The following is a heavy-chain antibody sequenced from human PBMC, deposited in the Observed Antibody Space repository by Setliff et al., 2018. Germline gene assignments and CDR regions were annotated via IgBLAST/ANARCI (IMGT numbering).Heavy chain of an antibody. CDR1: GGSFSGYY. D-gene: IGHD6-19*01. J-gene: IGHJ4*02. V-gene: IGHV4-34*01. CDR3: ASQEPLYSSGWYYFDY. Sequence: SETLSLTCAVYGGSFSGYYWSWIRQPPGKGLEWIGEINHSGSTNYNPSLKSRVTISVDTSKNQFSLKLSSVTAADTAVYYCASQEPLYSSGWYYFDYWGQGALVTVSS. CDR2: INHSGST.